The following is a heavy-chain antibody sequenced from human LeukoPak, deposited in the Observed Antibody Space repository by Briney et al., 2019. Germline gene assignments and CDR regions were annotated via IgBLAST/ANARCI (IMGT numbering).Heavy chain of an antibody. Sequence: GGSLRLSCGGSGFTFSSYAMSWVRQAPGKGLEWVSAISGSGTDTFYANSVKGRFTISRDNPKNTLYLQLNSLRAEDTAVYYCAKGGGSSCYSPSDYWGQGTLVTVSS. D-gene: IGHD2-15*01. V-gene: IGHV3-23*01. CDR3: AKGGGSSCYSPSDY. CDR1: GFTFSSYA. CDR2: ISGSGTDT. J-gene: IGHJ4*02.